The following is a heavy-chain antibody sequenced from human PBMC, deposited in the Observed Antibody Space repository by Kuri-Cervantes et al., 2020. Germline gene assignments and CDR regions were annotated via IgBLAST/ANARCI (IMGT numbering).Heavy chain of an antibody. CDR1: GGSISSYY. J-gene: IGHJ5*02. CDR2: ICYSGST. CDR3: ARAGITMVRGVLYNWFDP. D-gene: IGHD3-10*01. Sequence: GSLRLSCTVSGGSISSYYWSWIRQPPGKGLEWIGYICYSGSTNYNPSLKSRVTISVDKSKNQFSLKLSSVTAADTAVYYCARAGITMVRGVLYNWFDPWGQGTLVTVSS. V-gene: IGHV4-59*12.